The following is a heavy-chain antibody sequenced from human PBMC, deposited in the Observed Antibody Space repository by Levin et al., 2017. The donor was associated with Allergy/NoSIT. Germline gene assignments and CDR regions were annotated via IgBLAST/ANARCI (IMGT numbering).Heavy chain of an antibody. D-gene: IGHD2-2*01. CDR1: GFTFSSYA. J-gene: IGHJ4*02. Sequence: GGSLRLSCAASGFTFSSYAMSWVRQAPGKGLEWVSAISGSGDSTYYADSVKGRFTISRDNSKNTLYLQMNSLRAEDTAVYYCARTRGCSSTSCYPDYWGQGTLVTVAS. V-gene: IGHV3-23*01. CDR2: ISGSGDST. CDR3: ARTRGCSSTSCYPDY.